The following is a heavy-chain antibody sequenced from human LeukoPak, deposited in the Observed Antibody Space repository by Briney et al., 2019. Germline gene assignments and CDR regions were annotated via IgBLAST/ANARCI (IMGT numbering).Heavy chain of an antibody. Sequence: PGGSLRLSCAASGFTFSSYGMNWVRQAPGKGLEWVSHISTTSSTIYYADSVKGRFTMSRDNAKNSLYLQMDSLRDEDTAVYYCARGKEKWLDHFDYWGQGSLVTVSS. J-gene: IGHJ4*02. CDR3: ARGKEKWLDHFDY. V-gene: IGHV3-48*02. CDR1: GFTFSSYG. CDR2: ISTTSSTI. D-gene: IGHD6-19*01.